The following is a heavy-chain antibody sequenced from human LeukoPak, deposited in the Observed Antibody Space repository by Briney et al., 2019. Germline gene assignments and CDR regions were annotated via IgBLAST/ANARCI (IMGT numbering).Heavy chain of an antibody. CDR1: GFTFSSYW. J-gene: IGHJ5*02. CDR3: ARGIIAAPNWFDP. Sequence: PGGSLRLSCAASGFTFSSYWMSWVRQAPGKGLEWVANIKQDGSEKYYVDSVKGRFTISRDNAKNSLYLQMNSLRAEDTAVYYCARGIIAAPNWFDPWGQGTLVTVSS. CDR2: IKQDGSEK. D-gene: IGHD6-6*01. V-gene: IGHV3-7*01.